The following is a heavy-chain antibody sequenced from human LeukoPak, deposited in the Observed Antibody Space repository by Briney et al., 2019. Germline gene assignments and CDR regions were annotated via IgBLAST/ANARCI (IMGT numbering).Heavy chain of an antibody. D-gene: IGHD3-22*01. J-gene: IGHJ3*01. Sequence: SETLSLTCTVSGGSVSSTHYWGWIRQPPGEGLEWIGSIYYGGSTYYNASLRSRVTTSVDTSKNQFSLKLNSVTAADTAVYYCAKSTYYYDTFVNAFDLWGQGTVVTVSS. CDR1: GGSVSSTHY. CDR2: IYYGGST. V-gene: IGHV4-39*07. CDR3: AKSTYYYDTFVNAFDL.